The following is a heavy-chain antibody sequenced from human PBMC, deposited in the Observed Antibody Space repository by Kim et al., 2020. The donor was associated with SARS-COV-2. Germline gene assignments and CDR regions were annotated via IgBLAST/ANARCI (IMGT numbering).Heavy chain of an antibody. CDR1: GGSISSSSPY. CDR2: IYYSDGST. J-gene: IGHJ3*02. CDR3: TKPRAWCDTFDI. V-gene: IGHV4-39*01. Sequence: SETLSLTCTVAGGSISSSSPYWVWVRQPPGKALEFIGYIYYSDGSTYLNPSLQSRVTMSLHTYKNQFSLRLSSVTAAYTAVYYCTKPRAWCDTFDICVQG. D-gene: IGHD2-8*02.